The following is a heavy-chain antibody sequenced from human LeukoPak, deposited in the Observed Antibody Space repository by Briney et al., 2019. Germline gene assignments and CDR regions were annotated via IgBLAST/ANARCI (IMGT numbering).Heavy chain of an antibody. J-gene: IGHJ4*02. Sequence: GGSLRLSCAASGFTFSSYGMHWVRQAPGKGLEWVAVISYDGSNKYYADSVKGRFTISRDNSKNTLYLQMNSLRAEDTAVYYCAKLIAAANPLDYWGQGTLVTVSS. V-gene: IGHV3-30*18. CDR2: ISYDGSNK. D-gene: IGHD6-13*01. CDR3: AKLIAAANPLDY. CDR1: GFTFSSYG.